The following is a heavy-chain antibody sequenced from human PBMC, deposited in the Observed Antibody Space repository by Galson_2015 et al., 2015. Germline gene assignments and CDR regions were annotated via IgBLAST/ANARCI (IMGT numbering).Heavy chain of an antibody. V-gene: IGHV3-53*01. CDR2: IYSGGST. CDR3: AKVGQWLDFDY. CDR1: GVTGSSNY. J-gene: IGHJ4*02. D-gene: IGHD6-19*01. Sequence: SLRLCCAASGVTGSSNYMSWGRQAPGKGLEWVSFIYSGGSTDYADSVKGRFTISRDTSKNTLYLQMNSLRAEDTAVYYCAKVGQWLDFDYWGQGTLVTVSS.